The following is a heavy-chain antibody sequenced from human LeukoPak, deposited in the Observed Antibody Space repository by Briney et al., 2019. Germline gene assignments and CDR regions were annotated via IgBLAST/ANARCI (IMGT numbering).Heavy chain of an antibody. Sequence: GRSLRLSCAASGFTFSDYAMSWVRQAPGKGLEWVSASSGSGGSTYYADSVKGRFTISRDNSKNTLYLQMNSLRAEDTALYYCAKLQHTGYDLARGFDYWGQGTLVTVSS. CDR2: SSGSGGST. V-gene: IGHV3-23*01. CDR3: AKLQHTGYDLARGFDY. D-gene: IGHD5-12*01. J-gene: IGHJ4*02. CDR1: GFTFSDYA.